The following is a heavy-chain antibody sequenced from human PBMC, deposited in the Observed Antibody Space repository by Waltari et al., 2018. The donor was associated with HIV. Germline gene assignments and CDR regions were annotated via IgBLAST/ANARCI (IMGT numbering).Heavy chain of an antibody. D-gene: IGHD1-26*01. V-gene: IGHV3-30*01. CDR2: ISHDGSKK. Sequence: QVQLVESGGGVVQPGMSLRLFCAASGFTLTDYAMHWVRQAPGKGLEWVSVISHDGSKKHYADSVKGRFTISRDNSKNTVYLQMISLRSEDTTVYYCARDADRVGDTPLLDLWGQGSLVTVSS. CDR3: ARDADRVGDTPLLDL. J-gene: IGHJ5*02. CDR1: GFTLTDYA.